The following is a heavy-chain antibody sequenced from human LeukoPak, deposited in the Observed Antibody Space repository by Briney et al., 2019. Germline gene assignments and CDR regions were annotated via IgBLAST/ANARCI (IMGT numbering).Heavy chain of an antibody. V-gene: IGHV4-34*01. CDR1: GGSFSGYY. Sequence: SETLSLTCAVYGGSFSGYYWSWIRQPPGKGLEWIGEINHSGSTNYNPSLKNLVTIAVDTSKNQLSLKQSSMTAADTAVYYCARAFSYYDSSGYCVDWGQGTLVTVSS. CDR2: INHSGST. D-gene: IGHD3-22*01. J-gene: IGHJ4*02. CDR3: ARAFSYYDSSGYCVD.